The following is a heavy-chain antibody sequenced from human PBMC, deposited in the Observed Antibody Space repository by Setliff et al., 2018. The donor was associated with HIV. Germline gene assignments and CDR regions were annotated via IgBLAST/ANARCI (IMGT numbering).Heavy chain of an antibody. CDR1: GGPLSGHY. CDR3: VTSSSWSPRLNF. Sequence: LSLTCAVYGGPLSGHYWSWIRQPPGQGLEWIGETSHSGKTNYNPSLKSRVTISVDTSKSQFSLKLTSVTAADTAVYYCVTSSSWSPRLNFWGPGMLVTVSS. D-gene: IGHD2-2*01. CDR2: TSHSGKT. J-gene: IGHJ4*02. V-gene: IGHV4-34*01.